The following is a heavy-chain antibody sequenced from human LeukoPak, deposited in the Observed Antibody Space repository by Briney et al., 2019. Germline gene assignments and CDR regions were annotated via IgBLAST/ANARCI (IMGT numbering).Heavy chain of an antibody. V-gene: IGHV3-53*01. CDR2: IYSGGST. CDR3: ARGQWLPVFDF. Sequence: GGSLRLSCAASGFTFSSYWMSWVRQAPGKGLEWVSVIYSGGSTYYADSVKGRFTISRDNSKNTLYLQMNSLRAEDTAVYYCARGQWLPVFDFWGQGTLVTVSS. D-gene: IGHD3-22*01. J-gene: IGHJ4*02. CDR1: GFTFSSYW.